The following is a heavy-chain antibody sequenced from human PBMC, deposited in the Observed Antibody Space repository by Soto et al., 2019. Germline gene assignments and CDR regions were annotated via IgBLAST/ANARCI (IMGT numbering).Heavy chain of an antibody. Sequence: GGSLRLSCAASGFTFSSYGMHWVRQAPGKGLEWVAVISYDGSNKYHADSVKGQFTISRDNSKNTLYLQMNSLRAEDTAVYYCAKATRILWFFDPWGQGTLVTVSS. J-gene: IGHJ5*02. CDR1: GFTFSSYG. CDR2: ISYDGSNK. D-gene: IGHD2-15*01. V-gene: IGHV3-30*18. CDR3: AKATRILWFFDP.